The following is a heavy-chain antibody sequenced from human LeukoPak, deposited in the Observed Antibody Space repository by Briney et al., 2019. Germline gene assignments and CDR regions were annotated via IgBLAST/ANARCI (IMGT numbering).Heavy chain of an antibody. CDR1: GGSFSGYY. V-gene: IGHV4-59*10. CDR2: IYTSGST. D-gene: IGHD1-14*01. Sequence: SETLSLTCAVYGGSFSGYYWSWIRQPAGKGLEWIGRIYTSGSTNYNPSLMSRVTMSVDTSKNQFSLKLSSVTAADTAVYYCARAARTTFDYWGQGTLVTVSS. CDR3: ARAARTTFDY. J-gene: IGHJ4*02.